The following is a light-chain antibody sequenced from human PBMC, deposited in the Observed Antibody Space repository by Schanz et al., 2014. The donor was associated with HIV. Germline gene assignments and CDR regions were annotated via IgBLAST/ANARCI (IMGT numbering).Light chain of an antibody. CDR3: ASWDGGLNAMV. CDR2: YDD. J-gene: IGLJ2*01. CDR1: RSNVGNNP. V-gene: IGLV1-36*01. Sequence: QSVLTQPPSVSEAPRHRVTISCSGSRSNVGNNPVNWYQQLPGKAPKLVIYYDDLLPSGVSDRFSGSKSGTLASLAISGLQSEDEAHYYCASWDGGLNAMVFGGGTKLTVL.